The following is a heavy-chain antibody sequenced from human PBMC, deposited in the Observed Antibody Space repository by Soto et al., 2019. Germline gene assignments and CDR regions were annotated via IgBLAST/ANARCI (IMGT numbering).Heavy chain of an antibody. Sequence: GGSLRLSCAASGFTFSSYWMSWVRQAPGKGLEWVANIKQDGSEKYYVDSVKGRFTISRDNAKNSLYLQMNSLRAEDTAVYYCARLYYDYIWGSHYFDYWGQGTLVTVSS. CDR3: ARLYYDYIWGSHYFDY. D-gene: IGHD3-16*01. CDR1: GFTFSSYW. CDR2: IKQDGSEK. J-gene: IGHJ4*02. V-gene: IGHV3-7*01.